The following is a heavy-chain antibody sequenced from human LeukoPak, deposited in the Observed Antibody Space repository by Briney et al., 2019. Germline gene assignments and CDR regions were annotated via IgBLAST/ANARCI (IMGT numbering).Heavy chain of an antibody. V-gene: IGHV4-39*07. CDR1: GGSISSSSYY. J-gene: IGHJ4*02. CDR2: IYYSGST. D-gene: IGHD1-26*01. CDR3: ARGLGSGSYYGYFDY. Sequence: SETLSLTCTVSGGSISSSSYYWGWIRQPPGKGLEWIGSIYYSGSTYYNPSLKSRVTISVDTSKNQFSLKLSSVTAADTAVYYCARGLGSGSYYGYFDYWGQGTLVTVSS.